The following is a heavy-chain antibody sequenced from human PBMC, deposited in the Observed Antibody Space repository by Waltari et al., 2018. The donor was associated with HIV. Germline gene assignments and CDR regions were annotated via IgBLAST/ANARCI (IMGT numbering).Heavy chain of an antibody. CDR2: ISHTGGTT. J-gene: IGHJ2*01. D-gene: IGHD3-10*01. CDR3: ARQRGSGLWYFDL. CDR1: GGSISSNYYF. V-gene: IGHV4-39*01. Sequence: GGSISSNYYFWAWVRQPPGKGLEWIGTISHTGGTTYYNPSLKSRVIISVDTSKDQSSLKLSSMTATDTAVYYCARQRGSGLWYFDLWGRGTLVSVSS.